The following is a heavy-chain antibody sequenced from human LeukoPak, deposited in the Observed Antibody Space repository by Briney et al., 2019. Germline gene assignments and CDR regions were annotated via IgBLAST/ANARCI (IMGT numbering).Heavy chain of an antibody. D-gene: IGHD2-15*01. Sequence: PSETLSLTCAVYGGSFSGYYWSWIRQPPGKGLEWIGYIYYSGSTYYNPPLKSRVTISVHTSKNQFSLKLSSVTAADTAVYYCARGRRAANDYWGQGTLVTVSS. V-gene: IGHV4-30-4*08. CDR3: ARGRRAANDY. CDR2: IYYSGST. CDR1: GGSFSGYY. J-gene: IGHJ4*02.